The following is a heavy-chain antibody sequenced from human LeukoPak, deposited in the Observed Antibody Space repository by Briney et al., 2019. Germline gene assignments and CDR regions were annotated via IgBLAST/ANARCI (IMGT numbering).Heavy chain of an antibody. Sequence: GGSLRLSCAASGFIVSSNYMGWVRQAPGKGLEWVSVIYSSGSTYYPDSVKGRFTVSRDESKNTLYLQMNSLRAEDTAVYYCTRLAVAYFDSWGQGTLVTVPS. CDR2: IYSSGST. CDR1: GFIVSSNY. J-gene: IGHJ4*02. CDR3: TRLAVAYFDS. D-gene: IGHD6-19*01. V-gene: IGHV3-66*04.